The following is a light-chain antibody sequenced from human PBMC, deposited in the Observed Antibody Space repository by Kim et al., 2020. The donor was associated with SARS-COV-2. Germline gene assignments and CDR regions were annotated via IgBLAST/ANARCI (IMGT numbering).Light chain of an antibody. Sequence: SYELTQPPSVSVSPGQTVSITCSGDQLGGKYASWYQQKLGQSPVLVIYEDNKRPSGIPERFSASNSGNTATLTISGTQGMDEADYYCQAWDSSTGVFGTG. CDR3: QAWDSSTGV. CDR2: EDN. V-gene: IGLV3-1*01. CDR1: QLGGKY. J-gene: IGLJ1*01.